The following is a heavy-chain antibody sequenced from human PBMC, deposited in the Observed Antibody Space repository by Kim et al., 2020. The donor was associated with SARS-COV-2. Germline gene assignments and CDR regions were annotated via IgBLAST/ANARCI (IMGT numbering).Heavy chain of an antibody. CDR1: GYIFSTYG. V-gene: IGHV1-18*04. D-gene: IGHD4-17*01. CDR2: ISARYVYA. J-gene: IGHJ4*02. CDR3: ARGAYGDVSFDY. Sequence: ASVKVSCKASGYIFSTYGFSWVRQAPGQGLDLLVWISARYVYAHYAQKVQGRVTMTTDTSTNTAYMELWSLRSDDTAMYYCARGAYGDVSFDYWGQGTLVTVSS.